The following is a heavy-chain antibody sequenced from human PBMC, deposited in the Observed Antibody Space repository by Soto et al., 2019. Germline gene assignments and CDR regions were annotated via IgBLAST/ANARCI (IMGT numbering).Heavy chain of an antibody. CDR1: GFTFSSYG. CDR3: AKDPRILHDYGDPYFDY. J-gene: IGHJ4*02. Sequence: QVQLVESGGGVVQPGRSLRLSCAASGFTFSSYGMHWVRQAPGKGLEWVAVISYDGSNKYYADSVKGRFTISRDNSKNTLYLQMNSLRAEDTAVYYCAKDPRILHDYGDPYFDYWGQGTLVTVSS. V-gene: IGHV3-30*18. CDR2: ISYDGSNK. D-gene: IGHD4-17*01.